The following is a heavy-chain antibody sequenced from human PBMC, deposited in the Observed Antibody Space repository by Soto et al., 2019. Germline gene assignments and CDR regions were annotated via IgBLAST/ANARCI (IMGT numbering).Heavy chain of an antibody. Sequence: EYSITRCWMGHLRQMPGKGLEWMGIIYPGDSDTRYSPSFQGQVTISADKSISTAYLQWSSLKASDAAMYYCARRAARYYDDYGRSMDVWGQGTTVTVS. CDR2: IYPGDSDT. J-gene: IGHJ6*02. CDR1: EYSITRCW. V-gene: IGHV5-51*01. CDR3: ARRAARYYDDYGRSMDV. D-gene: IGHD3-3*01.